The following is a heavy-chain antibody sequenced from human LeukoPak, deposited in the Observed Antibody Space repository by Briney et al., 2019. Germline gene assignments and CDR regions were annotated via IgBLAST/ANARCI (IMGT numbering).Heavy chain of an antibody. CDR2: ISSSSSYI. V-gene: IGHV3-21*01. D-gene: IGHD3-16*01. CDR1: GFTFSTYS. J-gene: IGHJ4*02. Sequence: GGSLRLSCAASGFTFSTYSMNWVRQAPGKGLEWVSSISSSSSYIYYADSVRGRFTISRDNAKNSLYLQMNSLRAADTAVYYCAIDLLGGNTALGYWGQGTLVTVS. CDR3: AIDLLGGNTALGY.